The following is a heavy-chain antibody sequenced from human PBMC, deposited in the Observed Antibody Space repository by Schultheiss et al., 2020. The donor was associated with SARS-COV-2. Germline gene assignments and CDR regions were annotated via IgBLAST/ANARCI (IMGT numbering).Heavy chain of an antibody. Sequence: GESLKISCAASGFTFSSYWMHWVRQAPGKGLVWVSRINSDGSSTSYADSVKGRFTISRDNAKNSLYLQMSSLRAEDTAVYYCARERGWDLYYFDYWGQGTLVTVSS. V-gene: IGHV3-74*01. CDR3: ARERGWDLYYFDY. D-gene: IGHD6-19*01. CDR1: GFTFSSYW. CDR2: INSDGSST. J-gene: IGHJ4*02.